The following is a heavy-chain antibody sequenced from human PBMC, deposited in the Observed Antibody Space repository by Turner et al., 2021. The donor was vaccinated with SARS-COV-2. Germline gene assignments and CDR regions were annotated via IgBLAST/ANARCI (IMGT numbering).Heavy chain of an antibody. Sequence: QVQLVQSGAEVKKPGASVKVSCKASGCTCTDYYLYWVRQADGQGLEWMGRISPNRGYTYYTEKIQGRVTMDRDTSNRTDYMEVTRLRSDDTAVYYCARGGKEEDYYFYYMDVWGNGTTVTVSS. CDR1: GCTCTDYY. CDR2: ISPNRGYT. D-gene: IGHD2-15*01. CDR3: ARGGKEEDYYFYYMDV. J-gene: IGHJ6*03. V-gene: IGHV1-2*06.